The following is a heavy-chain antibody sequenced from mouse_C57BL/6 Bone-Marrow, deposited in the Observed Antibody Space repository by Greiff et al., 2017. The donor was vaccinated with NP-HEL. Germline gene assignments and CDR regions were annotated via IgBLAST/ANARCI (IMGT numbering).Heavy chain of an antibody. CDR1: GFTFSSYA. V-gene: IGHV5-4*01. D-gene: IGHD2-4*01. J-gene: IGHJ1*03. CDR3: AREGGLRRFTYWYFDV. CDR2: ISDGGSYT. Sequence: EVQGVESGGGLVKPGGSLKLSCAASGFTFSSYAMSWVRQTPEKRLEWVATISDGGSYTYYPDNVKGRFTISRDNAKNNLYLQMSHLKSEDTAMYYCAREGGLRRFTYWYFDVWGTGTTVTVSS.